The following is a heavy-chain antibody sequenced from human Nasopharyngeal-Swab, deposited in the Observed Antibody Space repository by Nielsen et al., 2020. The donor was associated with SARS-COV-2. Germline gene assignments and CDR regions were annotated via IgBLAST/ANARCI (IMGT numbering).Heavy chain of an antibody. CDR1: GFTFISYE. J-gene: IGHJ4*02. D-gene: IGHD3-10*01. V-gene: IGHV3-48*03. Sequence: GESLKISCAASGFTFISYEMNWVRQAPGKGLEWVSYISSSGSTIYYADSVKGRFTISRDNAKNSLYLQMNSLRAEDTAVYYCARERGAGTRKGYFDYWGQGTLVTVSS. CDR3: ARERGAGTRKGYFDY. CDR2: ISSSGSTI.